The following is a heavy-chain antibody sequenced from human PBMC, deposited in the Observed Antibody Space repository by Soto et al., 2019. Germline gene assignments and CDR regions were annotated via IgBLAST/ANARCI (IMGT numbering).Heavy chain of an antibody. CDR2: IYSGGST. J-gene: IGHJ3*02. D-gene: IGHD6-25*01. V-gene: IGHV3-66*04. CDR3: ARQKRTAVRGAFAI. Sequence: GGSLRVSCAASGFTVSSNYMSWGRQAPWKGLEWVSVIYSGGSTYYADSVKGRFTISRDNSKNTLYLQMNSLRAEDTAVYYCARQKRTAVRGAFAIWGQGTMVPVSS. CDR1: GFTVSSNY.